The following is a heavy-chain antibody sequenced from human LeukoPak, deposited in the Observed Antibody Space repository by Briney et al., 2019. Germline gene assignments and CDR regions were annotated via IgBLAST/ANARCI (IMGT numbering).Heavy chain of an antibody. D-gene: IGHD2-2*01. J-gene: IGHJ3*02. V-gene: IGHV6-1*01. Sequence: SQTLSLTCAISGDSVSSNSAAWNWIRQSPSRGLEWLGRTYYRSKWYNDYAVSVKSQITINPDTSKNQFSLQLNSVTPEDTAVYYCARDRFVVVPAAIRCDAFDIWGQGTMVTVSS. CDR2: TYYRSKWYN. CDR1: GDSVSSNSAA. CDR3: ARDRFVVVPAAIRCDAFDI.